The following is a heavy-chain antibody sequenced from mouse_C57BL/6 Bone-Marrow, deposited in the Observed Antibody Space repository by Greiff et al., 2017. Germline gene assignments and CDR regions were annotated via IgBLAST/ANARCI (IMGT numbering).Heavy chain of an antibody. CDR3: ARSNTYDDDTMDC. CDR2: MHPNGGSP. V-gene: IGHV1-64*01. J-gene: IGHJ4*01. D-gene: IGHD2-12*01. CDR1: GYTFTNYW. Sequence: QVQLQQPGAELVKPGASVKLSCKASGYTFTNYWMHWVKQRPGQGLEWIGMMHPNGGSPDYNEKFKSEATLSVDKSSRTAYMERSSLTSEDSAVYYCARSNTYDDDTMDCWGQGTTVPVSS.